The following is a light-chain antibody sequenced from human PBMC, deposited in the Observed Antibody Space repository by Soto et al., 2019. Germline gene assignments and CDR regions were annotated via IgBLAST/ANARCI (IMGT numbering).Light chain of an antibody. CDR2: GAS. Sequence: IVLTQSPGTLSLSPWERATLSCRASQSVGSDYLAWYQQKPGQAPRILIFGASGRATGIPARFSGSGSGTEFTLTISRLEPGDFAVYYCQQYGSSPWTFGQGTKVDIK. J-gene: IGKJ1*01. CDR1: QSVGSDY. V-gene: IGKV3-20*01. CDR3: QQYGSSPWT.